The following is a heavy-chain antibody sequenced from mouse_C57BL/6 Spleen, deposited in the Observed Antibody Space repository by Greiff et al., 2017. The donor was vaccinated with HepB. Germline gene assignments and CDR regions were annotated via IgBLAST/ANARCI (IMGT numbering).Heavy chain of an antibody. CDR3: TRGRGNYEAMDY. Sequence: DVQLQESGEGLVKPGGSLKLSCAASGFTFSSYAMSWVRQTPEKRLEWVAYISSGGDYIYYADTVKGRFTISRDNARNTLYLQMSSLKSEDTAMYYCTRGRGNYEAMDYWGQGTSVTVSS. CDR1: GFTFSSYA. V-gene: IGHV5-9-1*02. CDR2: ISSGGDYI. D-gene: IGHD2-1*01. J-gene: IGHJ4*01.